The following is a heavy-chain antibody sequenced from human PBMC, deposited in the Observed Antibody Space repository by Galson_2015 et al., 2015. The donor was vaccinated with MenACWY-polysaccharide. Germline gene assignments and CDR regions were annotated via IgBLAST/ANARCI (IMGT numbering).Heavy chain of an antibody. CDR1: GYTFTSYD. V-gene: IGHV1-8*01. CDR3: ARGGPYYDFWEGSAKLYFFLFLDG. D-gene: IGHD3-3*01. J-gene: IGHJ6*04. CDR2: MNPNSGNT. Sequence: SVKVSCKASGYTFTSYDINWVRQATGQGLEWMGWMNPNSGNTGYAQKFQGRVTMTWNTSISTAYMELSSLRSEDTAVYYCARGGPYYDFWEGSAKLYFFLFLDGLGKRTPGTVSS.